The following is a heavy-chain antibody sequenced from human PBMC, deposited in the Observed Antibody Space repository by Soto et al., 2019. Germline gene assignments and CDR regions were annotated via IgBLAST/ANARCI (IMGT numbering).Heavy chain of an antibody. CDR2: INTDGSVA. V-gene: IGHV3-74*03. D-gene: IGHD2-2*01. Sequence: EVQLVESGGGLVQPGESLRLSCAASGLTFRSYWMHWVRQAPGKGLVWVSRINTDGSVAMYVDSVKGRFTISRYNAKNTLYLHMNSLRAEDTAVYYCVRDMPLWRLDSWGPGTLVTVSS. J-gene: IGHJ4*02. CDR1: GLTFRSYW. CDR3: VRDMPLWRLDS.